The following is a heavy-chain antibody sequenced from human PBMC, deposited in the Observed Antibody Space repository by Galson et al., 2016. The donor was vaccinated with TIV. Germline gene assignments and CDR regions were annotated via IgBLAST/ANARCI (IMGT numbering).Heavy chain of an antibody. J-gene: IGHJ2*01. Sequence: SGGSISSYYWSWIRQPPGKGLEWIGYIYYSGSTNYNPSLKSRVTISVDTSKNQFSLKLSSVTAADTAVYYCARDFTDSSGYYHTHWYFDLWGRGTLVTVSS. D-gene: IGHD3-22*01. CDR2: IYYSGST. CDR3: ARDFTDSSGYYHTHWYFDL. V-gene: IGHV4-59*01. CDR1: GGSISSYY.